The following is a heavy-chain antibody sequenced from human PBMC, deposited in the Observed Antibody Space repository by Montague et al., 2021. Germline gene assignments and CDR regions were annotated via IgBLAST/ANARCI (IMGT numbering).Heavy chain of an antibody. Sequence: SLRLSCAASGFTLSDYYMSWIRQAPGKGLEWISYISNTGTYTHHPDSVKGRFIISRDNAKNSLYLQLGSLRAEDTAVYYCARGIVGTSWYETLDYWGQGTLVTVSS. CDR1: GFTLSDYY. CDR2: ISNTGTYT. V-gene: IGHV3-11*05. D-gene: IGHD6-13*01. J-gene: IGHJ4*02. CDR3: ARGIVGTSWYETLDY.